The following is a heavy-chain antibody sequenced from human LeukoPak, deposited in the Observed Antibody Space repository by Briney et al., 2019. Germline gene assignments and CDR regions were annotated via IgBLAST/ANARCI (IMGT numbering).Heavy chain of an antibody. CDR1: GGSISSYY. J-gene: IGHJ6*02. Sequence: PSETLSLTCTVSGGSISSYYWSWIRQPPGKGLEWVGYIYYSGSTNYNPSLKSRVTISVDTSKNQFSLKLSSVTAADTAVYYCARDYGPPPSYGDYYYYGMDGWGQGTTVTVSS. CDR3: ARDYGPPPSYGDYYYYGMDG. CDR2: IYYSGST. V-gene: IGHV4-59*01. D-gene: IGHD2/OR15-2a*01.